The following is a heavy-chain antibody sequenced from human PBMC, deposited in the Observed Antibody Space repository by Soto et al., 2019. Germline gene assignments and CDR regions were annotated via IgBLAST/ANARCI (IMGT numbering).Heavy chain of an antibody. J-gene: IGHJ6*03. CDR1: GFTVSSSY. CDR3: PRSSSYDYRNYDNYYYMDV. Sequence: EVQLVESGGGLVQPGGSLRLSCVASGFTVSSSYMSWVRQAPGKGLEWVSVIYSGGSAYYADSVKGRFTISRDNSKNTLYLQMNSLRAEGTAAYYCPRSSSYDYRNYDNYYYMDVWGKGTTVTVCS. CDR2: IYSGGSA. D-gene: IGHD4-4*01. V-gene: IGHV3-66*01.